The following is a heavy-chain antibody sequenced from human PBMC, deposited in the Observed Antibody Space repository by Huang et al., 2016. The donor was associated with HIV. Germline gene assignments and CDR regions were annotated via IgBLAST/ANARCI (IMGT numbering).Heavy chain of an antibody. CDR2: IKHSGST. Sequence: QVQLQQWGAGLLKPSETLSLTCAVYGGSFSGYYWSWIRQSPGKGREGIGEIKHSGSTNQNPSVKSRLTISVDTSKNQFSLKLSSVTAADTAVYYCARERMMSWLDDHDAFDIWGQGTMVTVSS. CDR1: GGSFSGYY. J-gene: IGHJ3*02. D-gene: IGHD1-1*01. V-gene: IGHV4-34*01. CDR3: ARERMMSWLDDHDAFDI.